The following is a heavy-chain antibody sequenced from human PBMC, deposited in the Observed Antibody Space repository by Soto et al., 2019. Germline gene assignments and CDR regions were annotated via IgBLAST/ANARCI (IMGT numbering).Heavy chain of an antibody. Sequence: GGSLRLSCAASGFTFSTYWMSWVRQAPGKGLEGVANIKQDGSERYYVDSVKGRFTISRDNARKSMDLQMSGLGAEDTAVYYCATDSGTSDYWGQGTLVTVSS. CDR3: ATDSGTSDY. J-gene: IGHJ4*02. CDR2: IKQDGSER. CDR1: GFTFSTYW. D-gene: IGHD1-1*01. V-gene: IGHV3-7*01.